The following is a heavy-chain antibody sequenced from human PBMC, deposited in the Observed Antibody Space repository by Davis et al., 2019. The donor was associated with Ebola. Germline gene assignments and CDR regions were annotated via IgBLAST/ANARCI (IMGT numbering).Heavy chain of an antibody. J-gene: IGHJ4*02. CDR3: ASDYGGNSGYFDY. Sequence: AASVKVSCKASGYTFTNYYMHWVRQAPGQGLEWMGIINPSGGSTNYAQKFQGRVTITADKSTSTAYMELSSLRSEDTAVYYCASDYGGNSGYFDYWGQGTLVTVSS. V-gene: IGHV1-46*01. CDR1: GYTFTNYY. CDR2: INPSGGST. D-gene: IGHD4-23*01.